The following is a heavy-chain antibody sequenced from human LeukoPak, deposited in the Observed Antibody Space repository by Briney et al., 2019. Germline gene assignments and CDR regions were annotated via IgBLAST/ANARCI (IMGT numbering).Heavy chain of an antibody. CDR1: GGSISSYY. CDR3: ARRSGYDLPLDY. D-gene: IGHD5-12*01. V-gene: IGHV4-4*09. Sequence: SETLSLTCTVSGGSISSYYWSWIRQPPGKGLEWIGYIYTSGSTNYNPSLKSRVTISVDTSKNQFSLKLSSVTAADTAVYYCARRSGYDLPLDYWGQGALVTVSS. J-gene: IGHJ4*02. CDR2: IYTSGST.